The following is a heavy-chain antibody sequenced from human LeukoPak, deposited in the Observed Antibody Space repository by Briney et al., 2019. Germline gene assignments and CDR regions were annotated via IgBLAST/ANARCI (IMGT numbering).Heavy chain of an antibody. Sequence: PGGSLRLSCAASGFTFSSYWMHWVRHAPGKGLVWVSRTNTDGSSTSYADSVKGRFTISRDNAKNTLYLQMNSLRAEDTAVYYCTRDIGTYWGQGTLVTVSS. CDR2: TNTDGSST. J-gene: IGHJ4*02. D-gene: IGHD2-15*01. CDR1: GFTFSSYW. CDR3: TRDIGTY. V-gene: IGHV3-74*01.